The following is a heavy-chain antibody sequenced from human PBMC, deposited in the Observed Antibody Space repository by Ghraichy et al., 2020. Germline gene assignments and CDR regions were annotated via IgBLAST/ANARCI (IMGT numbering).Heavy chain of an antibody. CDR3: AKGWVDY. CDR2: ISGRGGST. Sequence: GGSLRLSCAASGFTFSSYAMSWVRQAPGNGLQWVSTISGRGGSTYYADSVKGRFTISRENSKNTLYLQMNSLRAEDTAVYYCAKGWVDYWGQGTLVTVSS. D-gene: IGHD5-24*01. V-gene: IGHV3-23*01. CDR1: GFTFSSYA. J-gene: IGHJ4*02.